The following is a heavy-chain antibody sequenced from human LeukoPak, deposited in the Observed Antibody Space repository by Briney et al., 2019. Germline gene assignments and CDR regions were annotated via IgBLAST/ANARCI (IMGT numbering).Heavy chain of an antibody. V-gene: IGHV3-30-3*01. J-gene: IGHJ4*02. CDR1: GFFFSSYA. CDR3: ARCRDYNFWSGSAVDY. Sequence: GRSLSLSCSASGFFFSSYAMHWVRQAPGKGLEWGAVISYDGGNTDYADSVMGRFTISRDNSKNTLYLQMDSLRAEDTAVYYCARCRDYNFWSGSAVDYWGQGTLVTVSS. CDR2: ISYDGGNT. D-gene: IGHD3-3*01.